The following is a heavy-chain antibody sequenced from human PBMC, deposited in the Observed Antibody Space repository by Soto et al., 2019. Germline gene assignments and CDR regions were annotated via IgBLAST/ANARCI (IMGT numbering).Heavy chain of an antibody. CDR2: IYYSGST. CDR3: ARDLMSTEITIFGVALPHHYYYGMDV. Sequence: SETLSLTCTVSGGSISSSSYYWGWIRQPPGKGLEWIGSIYYSGSTYYNPSLKSRVTISVDTSKNQFSLKLSSVTAADTAVYYCARDLMSTEITIFGVALPHHYYYGMDVWGQGTTVTV. D-gene: IGHD3-3*01. J-gene: IGHJ6*02. V-gene: IGHV4-39*02. CDR1: GGSISSSSYY.